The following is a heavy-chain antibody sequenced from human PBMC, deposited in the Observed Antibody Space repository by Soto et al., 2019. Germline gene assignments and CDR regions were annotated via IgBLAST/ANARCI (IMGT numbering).Heavy chain of an antibody. CDR3: DRGGTIEVAEFDY. J-gene: IGHJ4*02. Sequence: SETLSLTCAVSGGSISSGGYSWSWIRQPPGKGLEWIGYIYHSGSTYYNPSLKSRVTISVERSKNQFSLKLSSVTAADTAVYYCDRGGTIEVAEFDYWGQGTLVTVCS. CDR2: IYHSGST. D-gene: IGHD6-13*01. CDR1: GGSISSGGYS. V-gene: IGHV4-30-2*01.